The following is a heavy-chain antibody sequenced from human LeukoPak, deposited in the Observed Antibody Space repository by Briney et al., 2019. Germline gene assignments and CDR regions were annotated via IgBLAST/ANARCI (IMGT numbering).Heavy chain of an antibody. Sequence: GASVKVSCKASGNTFTNYAIHWVRQAPGQRLEWMGWINAGNGNTKYSQKFQGRVTFTRDTSASTAYMELSSLSSEDTAVYYCARHNDRTRGAFDIWGQGTMVTVSS. CDR1: GNTFTNYA. D-gene: IGHD1-1*01. CDR3: ARHNDRTRGAFDI. V-gene: IGHV1-3*01. J-gene: IGHJ3*02. CDR2: INAGNGNT.